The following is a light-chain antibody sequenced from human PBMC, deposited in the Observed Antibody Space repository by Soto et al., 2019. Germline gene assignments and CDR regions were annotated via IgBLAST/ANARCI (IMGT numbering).Light chain of an antibody. V-gene: IGKV1-5*03. Sequence: DIQITQSPSTLSGSVGDRVTITCRASQTISSWLAWYQRKPGKAPKLLIYKASTLKSGVPSRFSGSGSGTEFTLTISSLQPDDFATYYCQHYNSYSEAFGQGTKVDSK. CDR1: QTISSW. J-gene: IGKJ1*01. CDR2: KAS. CDR3: QHYNSYSEA.